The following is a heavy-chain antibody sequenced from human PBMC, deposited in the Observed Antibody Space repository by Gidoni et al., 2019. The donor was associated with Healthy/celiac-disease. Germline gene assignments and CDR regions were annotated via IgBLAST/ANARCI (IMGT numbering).Heavy chain of an antibody. CDR3: AGEGKRYCTGGVCYTHY. V-gene: IGHV3-11*06. CDR1: GFTFSYYY. D-gene: IGHD2-8*02. CDR2: ISSSSSYT. Sequence: QVQLVESGGGLVKPGGSLRPPCAASGFTFSYYYMSWSRQAPGKGLEWVSYISSSSSYTNYADSVKGRFTISRDNAKNSLYLQMNSLRAEDTAVYYCAGEGKRYCTGGVCYTHYWGQGTLVTVSS. J-gene: IGHJ4*02.